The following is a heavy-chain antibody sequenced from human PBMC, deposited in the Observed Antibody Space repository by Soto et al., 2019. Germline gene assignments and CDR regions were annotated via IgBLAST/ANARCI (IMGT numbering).Heavy chain of an antibody. CDR3: TRDGPYYYASRMDV. J-gene: IGHJ6*02. CDR1: GFTVSSNY. V-gene: IGHV3-53*04. D-gene: IGHD3-10*01. CDR2: IHSGGDT. Sequence: QLVESGGGLVQPGGSLRLSCAASGFTVSSNYMTWVRLPPGKGLEWVSVIHSGGDTYYATSVKGRFTISRHDSGNTLYIQMSRLRAEETAVYYCTRDGPYYYASRMDVWGQGTPVTVSS.